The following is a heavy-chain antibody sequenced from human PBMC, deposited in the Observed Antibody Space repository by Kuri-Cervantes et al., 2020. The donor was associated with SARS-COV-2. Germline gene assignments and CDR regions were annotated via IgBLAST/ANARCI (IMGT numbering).Heavy chain of an antibody. CDR2: ICHSGST. Sequence: SETLFLTCTVSGYSISSGYYWGWIRQPPGKGLEWIGSICHSGSTNYNPSLKSRVTISVDTSKNQFSLKLSSVTAADTAVYYCARHVRSSSYDFWSGYYHPDFDYWGQGTLVTVSS. CDR3: ARHVRSSSYDFWSGYYHPDFDY. V-gene: IGHV4-38-2*02. CDR1: GYSISSGYY. J-gene: IGHJ4*02. D-gene: IGHD3-3*01.